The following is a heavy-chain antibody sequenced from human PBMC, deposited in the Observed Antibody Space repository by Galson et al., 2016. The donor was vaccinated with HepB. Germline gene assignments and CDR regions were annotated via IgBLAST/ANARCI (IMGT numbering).Heavy chain of an antibody. CDR3: ARAFGAAGAIDY. CDR1: GFTFSNSG. CDR2: IWYDGSTQ. Sequence: SLRLSCAASGFTFSNSGMHWVRQAPGKWLEWVAVIWYDGSTQYYGDSVKGRFTISRDNSKNVLYLQMNSLRVEDTAVYYCARAFGAAGAIDYWGQGTLVVVSS. V-gene: IGHV3-33*01. J-gene: IGHJ4*02. D-gene: IGHD6-13*01.